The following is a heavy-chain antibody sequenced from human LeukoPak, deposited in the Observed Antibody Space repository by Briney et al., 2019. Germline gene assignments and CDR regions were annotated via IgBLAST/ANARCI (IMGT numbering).Heavy chain of an antibody. J-gene: IGHJ4*02. CDR1: GFTVSSNY. D-gene: IGHD2-8*01. CDR3: STQDGYCTNGVCLDFDY. CDR2: IYSGGST. Sequence: GGSLRLSCAASGFTVSSNYMSWVRQAPGKGLEWVSVIYSGGSTYYADSVKGRFTISRDNSKNMLYLQMNSLRAEDTAVYYCSTQDGYCTNGVCLDFDYWGQGTLVTVSS. V-gene: IGHV3-53*01.